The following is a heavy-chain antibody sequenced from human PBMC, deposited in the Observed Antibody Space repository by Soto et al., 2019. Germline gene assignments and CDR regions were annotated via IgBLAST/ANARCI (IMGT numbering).Heavy chain of an antibody. V-gene: IGHV4-39*01. D-gene: IGHD2-15*01. Sequence: SETLSLTCTVSGGSIGSSSYYWGWIRQPPGKGLEWIGSIYYSGSTYYNPSLKSRVTISVDTSKNQFSLKLSSVTAADTAVYYCASQGGYCSGGSCYASDPWGQGTLVTVSA. CDR3: ASQGGYCSGGSCYASDP. CDR2: IYYSGST. J-gene: IGHJ5*02. CDR1: GGSIGSSSYY.